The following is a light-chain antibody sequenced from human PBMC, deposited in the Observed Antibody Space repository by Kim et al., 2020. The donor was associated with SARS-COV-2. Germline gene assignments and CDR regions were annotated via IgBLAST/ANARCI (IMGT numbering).Light chain of an antibody. Sequence: APGKTARITCGGNNIGTKSVHWYQRKPGQAPELVIFSDGDRPSGIPERFSGSNSGNTATLTISRVEAGDEADYYCQVWDSVSDHVVFGGGTQLTVL. J-gene: IGLJ2*01. V-gene: IGLV3-21*04. CDR3: QVWDSVSDHVV. CDR1: NIGTKS. CDR2: SDG.